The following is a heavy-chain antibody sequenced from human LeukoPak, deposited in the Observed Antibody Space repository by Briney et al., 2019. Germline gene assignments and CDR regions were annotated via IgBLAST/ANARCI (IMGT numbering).Heavy chain of an antibody. D-gene: IGHD3-22*01. J-gene: IGHJ4*02. CDR2: IRSKAYGETT. V-gene: IGHV3-49*04. CDR3: TREGDDYYDSSGYYSPDY. CDR1: GFTFGDYA. Sequence: PGGSLRLSCTASGFTFGDYAMSWVRQAPGKGLEWVGFIRSKAYGETTEYAASVKGRFTISRDDSKSIACLQMNSLKTEDTAVYYCTREGDDYYDSSGYYSPDYWGQGTLVTVSS.